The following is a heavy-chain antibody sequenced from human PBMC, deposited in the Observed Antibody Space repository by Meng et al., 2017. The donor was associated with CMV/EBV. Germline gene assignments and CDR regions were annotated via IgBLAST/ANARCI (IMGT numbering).Heavy chain of an antibody. V-gene: IGHV3-21*01. CDR3: ARDSAEVTIAVAGRVSFDY. J-gene: IGHJ4*02. CDR1: GFTFSSYS. CDR2: ISSSRSYI. Sequence: GESLKISCAASGFTFSSYSMNWVRQAPGKGLGWVSPISSSRSYIYYADSVKGRFTISRDNAKNSLYLQMNSLGAEDTAVYYCARDSAEVTIAVAGRVSFDYWGQGTLVTVSS. D-gene: IGHD6-19*01.